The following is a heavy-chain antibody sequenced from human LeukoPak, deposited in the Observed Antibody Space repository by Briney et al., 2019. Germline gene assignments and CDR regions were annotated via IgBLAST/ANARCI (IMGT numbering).Heavy chain of an antibody. CDR3: AREDGYYFDY. CDR2: IYYSGST. J-gene: IGHJ4*02. Sequence: PSETLSLTCTVSGGSINNYYWSWIRQPPGRGLEWIGYIYYSGSTNYNPSLKSRVTISVDTSKNQFSLKLSSVTAADTAVYYCAREDGYYFDYWGQGILVTVSS. V-gene: IGHV4-59*01. D-gene: IGHD5-24*01. CDR1: GGSINNYY.